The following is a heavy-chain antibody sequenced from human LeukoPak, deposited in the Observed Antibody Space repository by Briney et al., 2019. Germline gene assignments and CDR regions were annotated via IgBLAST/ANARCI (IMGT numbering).Heavy chain of an antibody. D-gene: IGHD2-2*01. Sequence: GGSLRLSCAASGFTFSSYSMNWVRQAPGKGLEWVSSISSSSSYIYYADSVKGRFTISRDNAKNSLYLQMNSLRAEDTAVYYCARDGSSVVVPAAFYYWGQGTLVTVSS. CDR1: GFTFSSYS. CDR2: ISSSSSYI. CDR3: ARDGSSVVVPAAFYY. J-gene: IGHJ4*02. V-gene: IGHV3-21*01.